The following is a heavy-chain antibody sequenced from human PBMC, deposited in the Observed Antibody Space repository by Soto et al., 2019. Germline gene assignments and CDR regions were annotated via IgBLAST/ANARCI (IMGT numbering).Heavy chain of an antibody. Sequence: GASVKVSCKASGYTFTGYYMHWVRQAPGQGLEWMGVINPSRGSTTYAQKFQDRVTMTRDTSASTVYMELSSLRSEDTAMYYCARSYISSSYWFDPWGQGTLVTVSS. CDR2: INPSRGST. V-gene: IGHV1-46*03. CDR1: GYTFTGYY. J-gene: IGHJ5*02. D-gene: IGHD6-6*01. CDR3: ARSYISSSYWFDP.